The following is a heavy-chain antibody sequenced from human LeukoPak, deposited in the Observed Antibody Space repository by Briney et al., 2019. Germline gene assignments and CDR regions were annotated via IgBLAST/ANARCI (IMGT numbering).Heavy chain of an antibody. V-gene: IGHV4-59*01. CDR1: GGSISSSY. CDR2: IYYSGST. Sequence: PSETLSLTCTVSGGSISSSYWGWIRQPPGKGLEWIGYIYYSGSTNYNPSLKSRVTISVDTSKNQFSLKLSSVTAADTAVYYCARRAPYYDTSAYYGMHAFDIWGQGTMVTVSS. D-gene: IGHD3-22*01. CDR3: ARRAPYYDTSAYYGMHAFDI. J-gene: IGHJ3*02.